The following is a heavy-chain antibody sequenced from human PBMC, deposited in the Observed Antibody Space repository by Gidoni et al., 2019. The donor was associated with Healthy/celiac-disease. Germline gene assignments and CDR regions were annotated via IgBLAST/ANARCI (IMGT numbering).Heavy chain of an antibody. Sequence: SCKASGGTFSSYAISWVRQAPGQGLEWMGGIIPIFGTANYAQKFQGRVTITADKSTSTAYMELSSLRSEDTAVYYCARADFEPGALFDYWGQGTLVTVSS. V-gene: IGHV1-69*06. CDR3: ARADFEPGALFDY. CDR2: IIPIFGTA. J-gene: IGHJ4*02. CDR1: GGTFSSYA. D-gene: IGHD3-3*01.